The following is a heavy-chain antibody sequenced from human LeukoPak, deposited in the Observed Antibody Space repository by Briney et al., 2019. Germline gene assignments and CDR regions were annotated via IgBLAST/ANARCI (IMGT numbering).Heavy chain of an antibody. V-gene: IGHV4-4*07. CDR1: GGSISSYY. Sequence: SETLSLTCTVSGGSISSYYWSWPRQPAGQGLEWIGRIYTSGSTNYNPSLKSRVTMSVDTSKNQFSLKLSSVTAADTAVYYCARDMHYYDSSGYYRYYYYGMDVWGQGTTVTVSS. D-gene: IGHD3-22*01. CDR2: IYTSGST. CDR3: ARDMHYYDSSGYYRYYYYGMDV. J-gene: IGHJ6*02.